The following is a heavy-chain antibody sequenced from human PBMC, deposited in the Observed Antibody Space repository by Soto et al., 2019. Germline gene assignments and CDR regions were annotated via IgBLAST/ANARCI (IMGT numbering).Heavy chain of an antibody. J-gene: IGHJ2*01. CDR3: ARAPTVNTFWYFDL. D-gene: IGHD3-16*01. CDR2: ISNSGST. V-gene: IGHV4-31*03. Sequence: QVQLQESGPGLVEPSLTLSLTCSVSGGSISSGDHYWSWIRQHPGKGLEWIGYISNSGSTYYNPSLRSRVFISLDTSKNHFSLELSSVTAADTAVYHCARAPTVNTFWYFDLWGRGTLVTVSS. CDR1: GGSISSGDHY.